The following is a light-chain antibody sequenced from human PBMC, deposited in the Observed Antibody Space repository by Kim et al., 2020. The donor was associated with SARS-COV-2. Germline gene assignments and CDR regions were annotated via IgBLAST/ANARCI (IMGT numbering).Light chain of an antibody. Sequence: VPISCPGPRSSVSAYNSVSWYQLPPGKAPKLMIYDVARRPSGVPDRFSGSKSGNPASLTISGLQADDEADYFCWSYAGIYTYVVFGGGTQLTVL. CDR2: DVA. CDR3: WSYAGIYTYVV. V-gene: IGLV2-11*01. CDR1: RSSVSAYNS. J-gene: IGLJ2*01.